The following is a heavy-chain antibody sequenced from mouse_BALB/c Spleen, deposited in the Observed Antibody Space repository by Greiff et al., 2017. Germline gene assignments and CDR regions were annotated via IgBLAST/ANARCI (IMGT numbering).Heavy chain of an antibody. Sequence: VQLQQSGGGLVKPGGSLKLSCAASGFTFSSYAMSWVRQTPEKRLEWVASISSGGSTYYPDSVKGRFTISRDNARNILYLQMSSLRSEDTAMYYCARVLRSYYAMDYWGQGTSVTVSS. J-gene: IGHJ4*01. CDR2: ISSGGST. CDR3: ARVLRSYYAMDY. V-gene: IGHV5-6-5*01. D-gene: IGHD1-1*01. CDR1: GFTFSSYA.